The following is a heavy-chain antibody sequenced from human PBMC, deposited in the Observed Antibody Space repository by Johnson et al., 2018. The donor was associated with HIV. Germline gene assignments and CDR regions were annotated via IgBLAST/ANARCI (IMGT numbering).Heavy chain of an antibody. CDR2: IYTGGNT. CDR3: ARDRIRSSHAFDI. V-gene: IGHV3-66*01. D-gene: IGHD6-6*01. Sequence: VQLVESGGGVVRPGGSLRLSCAASGFTVSSDYMSWVRQAPGKGLEWVSVIYTGGNTYYADSVKGRFTHSRDNAKNSLYLQLNSLGAEDQAVYYCARDRIRSSHAFDIWGQGTMGTVSS. CDR1: GFTVSSDY. J-gene: IGHJ3*02.